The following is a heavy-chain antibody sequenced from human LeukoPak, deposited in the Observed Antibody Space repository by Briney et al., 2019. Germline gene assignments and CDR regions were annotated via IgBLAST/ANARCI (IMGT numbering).Heavy chain of an antibody. J-gene: IGHJ4*02. CDR2: INHSGST. D-gene: IGHD5-18*01. CDR3: ARGDAGLRGYKDY. Sequence: SETLSLTCAVYGGSFSGYYWSWIRQPPGKGLEWIGEINHSGSTNYNPSLRSRVTISVDTSKNQFSLKLSSVTAADTAVYYCARGDAGLRGYKDYWGQGTLVTVSS. V-gene: IGHV4-34*01. CDR1: GGSFSGYY.